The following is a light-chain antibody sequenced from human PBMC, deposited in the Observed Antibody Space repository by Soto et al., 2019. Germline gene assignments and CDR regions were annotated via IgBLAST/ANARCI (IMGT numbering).Light chain of an antibody. CDR1: QSIRNN. CDR2: DAS. Sequence: EIVMTQSPATLSVSPGERATLSCRTSQSIRNNLAWYQQKRGEAPRLLIYDASTRATGIPARFSGSGSGTEFTLIISSLQSEDFAVYYCQQYNNWPLTFGEGTKVEIK. J-gene: IGKJ4*01. V-gene: IGKV3-15*01. CDR3: QQYNNWPLT.